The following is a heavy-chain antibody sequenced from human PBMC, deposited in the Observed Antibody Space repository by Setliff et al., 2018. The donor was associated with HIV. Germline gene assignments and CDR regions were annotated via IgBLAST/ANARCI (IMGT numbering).Heavy chain of an antibody. CDR2: IYHSGST. CDR3: ARRGMWSYETGGNPTATFDY. D-gene: IGHD2-8*02. CDR1: GYSISSGYY. J-gene: IGHJ4*02. V-gene: IGHV4-38-2*01. Sequence: SETLSLTCAVSGYSISSGYYWGWIRQPPGKGLEWIGSIYHSGSTYYNPSLKGRVSISVDTSKNQFSLKLSSVTAADTAVYYCARRGMWSYETGGNPTATFDYWGQGVLVTVSS.